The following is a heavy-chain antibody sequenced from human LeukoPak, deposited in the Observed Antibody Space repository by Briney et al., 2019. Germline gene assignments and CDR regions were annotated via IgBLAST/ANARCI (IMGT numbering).Heavy chain of an antibody. CDR1: GFTVSSNY. CDR2: IYSGGST. D-gene: IGHD5-18*01. J-gene: IGHJ4*02. V-gene: IGHV3-66*02. Sequence: GGSLRLSCAASGFTVSSNYMNWVRQAPGKGLEWVSVIYSGGSTYYADSVKGRFTISRDNSKNTLYLQMNSLRAEDTAVYYCAKGRRGYSYFFDYWGQGTLVTVSS. CDR3: AKGRRGYSYFFDY.